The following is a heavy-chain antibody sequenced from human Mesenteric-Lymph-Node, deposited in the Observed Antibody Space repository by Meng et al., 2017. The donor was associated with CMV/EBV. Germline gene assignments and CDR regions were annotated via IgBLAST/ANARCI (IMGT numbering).Heavy chain of an antibody. Sequence: FSSYDMHWVRQATGKGLEWVSAIGTAGDPYYPGSVKGRFTIPRENAKNSLYLQMNSLRAGDTAVYYCARDMVGYCSSTSCYLHWFDPWGQGTLVTVSS. J-gene: IGHJ5*02. CDR3: ARDMVGYCSSTSCYLHWFDP. V-gene: IGHV3-13*05. D-gene: IGHD2-2*01. CDR2: IGTAGDP. CDR1: FSSYD.